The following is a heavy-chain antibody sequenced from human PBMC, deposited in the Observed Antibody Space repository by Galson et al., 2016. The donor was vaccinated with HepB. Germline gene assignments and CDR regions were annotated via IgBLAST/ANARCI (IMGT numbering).Heavy chain of an antibody. Sequence: SVKVSCKASGGSFTTYSINWVRQAPGQGLEWMGGITPIFGSTNYARKFQGRLTITADESTRTAYMELNSLRSEDTAVYYCARDVVGSGGYIPGPWAQGTLVSVSS. J-gene: IGHJ5*02. D-gene: IGHD2-15*01. V-gene: IGHV1-69*13. CDR3: ARDVVGSGGYIPGP. CDR1: GGSFTTYS. CDR2: ITPIFGST.